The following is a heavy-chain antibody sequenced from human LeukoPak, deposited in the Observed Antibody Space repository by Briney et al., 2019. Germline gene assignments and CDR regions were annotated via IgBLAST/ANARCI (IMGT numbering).Heavy chain of an antibody. D-gene: IGHD1-26*01. CDR1: GGSISSYY. CDR2: IYYSGST. V-gene: IGHV4-59*01. CDR3: ARDRGSQPFIDY. J-gene: IGHJ4*02. Sequence: SETLSLTCTVSGGSISSYYWSWIRQPPGKGLEWIGYIYYSGSTHYNPSPKSRVTISVDTSKNQFSLKLSSVTAADTAVYYCARDRGSQPFIDYWGQGTLVTVSS.